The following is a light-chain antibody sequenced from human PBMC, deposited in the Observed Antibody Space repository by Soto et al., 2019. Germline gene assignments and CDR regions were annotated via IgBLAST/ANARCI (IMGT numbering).Light chain of an antibody. J-gene: IGKJ2*01. CDR2: DAS. CDR1: QSISSW. Sequence: DIPMTQSPSTLSASVGDRVTITCRASQSISSWLAWYQQKPGKAPKLLTYDASSLERGVPSRFSGSGSGTEFTLTISSLQPDDFATYYCQQYNSYQYTFGQGTKLEIK. V-gene: IGKV1-5*01. CDR3: QQYNSYQYT.